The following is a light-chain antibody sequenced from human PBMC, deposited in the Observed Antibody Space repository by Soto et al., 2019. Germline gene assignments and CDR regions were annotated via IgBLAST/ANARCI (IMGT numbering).Light chain of an antibody. CDR1: SGRYTYI. Sequence: QPVLTQSPSASASLGASVKLTCTLSSGRYTYIIAWHQQQPGRGPRYLLSLDSDGRHNKWAGIPDRFSGSSSGAERYLTISSLQSEDEADYYCQTWGTGIHEIFGGGTKLTVL. J-gene: IGLJ2*01. V-gene: IGLV4-69*01. CDR3: QTWGTGIHEI. CDR2: LDSDGRH.